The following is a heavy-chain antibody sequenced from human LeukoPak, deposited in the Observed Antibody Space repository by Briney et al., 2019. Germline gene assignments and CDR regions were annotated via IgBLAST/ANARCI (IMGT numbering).Heavy chain of an antibody. Sequence: GRSLRLSCAAPGFTFSSYGMHWVRQAPGKGLEWVAVISYDGSNKYYADSVKGRFTISRDNAKTSLYLQMNSLRAEDTAVYYCARDLSGVTGYTYGRGIDYWGQGTLVTVSS. J-gene: IGHJ4*02. CDR1: GFTFSSYG. CDR3: ARDLSGVTGYTYGRGIDY. V-gene: IGHV3-30*03. D-gene: IGHD5-18*01. CDR2: ISYDGSNK.